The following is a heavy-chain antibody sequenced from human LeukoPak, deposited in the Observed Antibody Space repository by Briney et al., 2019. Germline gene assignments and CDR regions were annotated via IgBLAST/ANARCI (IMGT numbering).Heavy chain of an antibody. CDR3: STCSGHAFDI. V-gene: IGHV3-74*01. CDR2: INSDGSST. J-gene: IGHJ3*02. Sequence: GGSLRLSCAASGFTFSSYWMHWVRQVPGKGLVWVSRINSDGSSTSYADSVKGRFTISRDNAKNTLYVQMNSLRAGDTAVYYCSTCSGHAFDIWGRGTMVTVSS. CDR1: GFTFSSYW. D-gene: IGHD3-10*01.